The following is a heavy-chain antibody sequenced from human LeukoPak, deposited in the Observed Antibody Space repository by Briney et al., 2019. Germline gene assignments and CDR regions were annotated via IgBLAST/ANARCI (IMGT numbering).Heavy chain of an antibody. CDR3: VSPRGFSYGYFDY. J-gene: IGHJ4*02. Sequence: PSETLSLTCTLSGGSISSSTFYWGWIRQPPGKGLEWIGSIYYSKNTYYNPSLKSRVTISADTSKNQFPLTLGSVSATDTAVYYCVSPRGFSYGYFDYWGQGTLVTVSS. D-gene: IGHD5-18*01. V-gene: IGHV4-39*01. CDR2: IYYSKNT. CDR1: GGSISSSTFY.